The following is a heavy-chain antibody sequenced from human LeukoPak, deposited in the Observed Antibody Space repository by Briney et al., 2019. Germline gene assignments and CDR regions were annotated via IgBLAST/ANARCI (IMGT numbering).Heavy chain of an antibody. CDR3: AKNYDSSGYYSPLDY. Sequence: GGSLRLSCAAPGFTFSSYGMSWVRQAPGKGLEWVSAISGSGGSTYYADSVKGRFTISRDNSKNTLYLQMNSLRAEDTAVYYCAKNYDSSGYYSPLDYWGQGTLVTVSS. V-gene: IGHV3-23*01. CDR2: ISGSGGST. CDR1: GFTFSSYG. J-gene: IGHJ4*02. D-gene: IGHD3-22*01.